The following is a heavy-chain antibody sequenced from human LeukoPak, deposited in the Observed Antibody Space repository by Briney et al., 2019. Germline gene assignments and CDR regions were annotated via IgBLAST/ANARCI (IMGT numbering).Heavy chain of an antibody. Sequence: SETLSPTCAVYGGSFSGYYWSWIRQPPGKGLEWIGEINHSGSTNYNPSLKSRVTISVDTSKNQFSLKLSSVTAADTAVYYCASLARRRMHYYYGMDVWGQGTTVTVSS. D-gene: IGHD6-6*01. CDR1: GGSFSGYY. V-gene: IGHV4-34*01. CDR3: ASLARRRMHYYYGMDV. J-gene: IGHJ6*02. CDR2: INHSGST.